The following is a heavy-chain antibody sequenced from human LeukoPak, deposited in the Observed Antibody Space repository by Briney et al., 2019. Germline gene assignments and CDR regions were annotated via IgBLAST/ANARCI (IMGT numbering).Heavy chain of an antibody. V-gene: IGHV1-69*13. CDR1: GGTFSSYA. CDR3: ARGWDSSGYYDY. J-gene: IGHJ4*02. Sequence: SVKASCKASGGTFSSYAISWVRQAPGQGLEWMGGIIPIFGTANYARKFQGRVTITADESTSTAYMELSSLRSEDTAVYYCARGWDSSGYYDYWGQGTLVTVSS. CDR2: IIPIFGTA. D-gene: IGHD3-22*01.